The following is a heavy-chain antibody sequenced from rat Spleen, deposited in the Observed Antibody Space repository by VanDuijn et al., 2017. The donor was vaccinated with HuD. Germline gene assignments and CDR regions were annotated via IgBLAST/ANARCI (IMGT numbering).Heavy chain of an antibody. J-gene: IGHJ1*01. CDR1: GFTFSDYN. CDR3: ARAGYLRDWYFDF. D-gene: IGHD2-2*01. Sequence: EVRLVESGGGLVQPGRSLKLSCAASGFTFSDYNMAWVRQAPKKGLEWVATISYDGSSTYYRDSVKGRFTISRDNAKSTLYLQMDNLRSEDTATYYCARAGYLRDWYFDFWGPGTMVTVSS. CDR2: ISYDGSST. V-gene: IGHV5-7*01.